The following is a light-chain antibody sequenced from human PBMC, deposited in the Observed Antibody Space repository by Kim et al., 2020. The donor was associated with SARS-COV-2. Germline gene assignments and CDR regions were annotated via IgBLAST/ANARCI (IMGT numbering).Light chain of an antibody. Sequence: SYELTQPPSVSVSPGQTASITCSGDKLGDKYACWYQQKPGQSPVLVIYQDSKRPSGIPERFSGSNSGNTATLTISGTQAMDEADYYCQAWDSSTANVFG. J-gene: IGLJ6*01. V-gene: IGLV3-1*01. CDR2: QDS. CDR3: QAWDSSTANV. CDR1: KLGDKY.